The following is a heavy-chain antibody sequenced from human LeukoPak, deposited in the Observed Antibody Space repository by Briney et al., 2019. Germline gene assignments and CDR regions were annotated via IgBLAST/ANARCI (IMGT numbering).Heavy chain of an antibody. V-gene: IGHV1-8*01. CDR3: ARRIAAAGVGIVY. CDR2: MNPVSGNT. Sequence: ASVKVSCKASGHTFTSYDINRVRQATGQRLKWMGWMNPVSGNTGYAQKFQGRVTMTRNPSISTAYMELSSLTSEDTAVYYCARRIAAAGVGIVYWGQGTLVTVSS. J-gene: IGHJ4*02. CDR1: GHTFTSYD. D-gene: IGHD6-13*01.